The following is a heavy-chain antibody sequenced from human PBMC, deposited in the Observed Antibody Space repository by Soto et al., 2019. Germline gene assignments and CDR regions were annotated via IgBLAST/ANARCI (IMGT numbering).Heavy chain of an antibody. CDR2: VRGNADPP. Sequence: GSLKLSCSASGFTFTTYAMDCVRQAPGKGMEYVSGVRGNADPPVYADSVKGRFTISRDNSKNTLYLQMGRLSADDAAIYYCVQSRGGNDVQFDDWGQGALVTVSS. D-gene: IGHD1-1*01. J-gene: IGHJ4*02. CDR1: GFTFTTYA. V-gene: IGHV3-64D*09. CDR3: VQSRGGNDVQFDD.